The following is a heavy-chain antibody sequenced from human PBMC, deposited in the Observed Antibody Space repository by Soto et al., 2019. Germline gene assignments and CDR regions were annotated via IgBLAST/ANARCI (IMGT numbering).Heavy chain of an antibody. CDR1: GYSFTSYW. J-gene: IGHJ6*02. D-gene: IGHD3-10*01. Sequence: GESLKISCKGSGYSFTSYWIGWVRQMPGKGLELMGIIYPGDSDTRYSPSFQGQVTISADKSISTAYLQWSSLKASDTAMYYCARHPEVRGVRYYYYGMDVWGQGTTVTVSS. CDR3: ARHPEVRGVRYYYYGMDV. CDR2: IYPGDSDT. V-gene: IGHV5-51*01.